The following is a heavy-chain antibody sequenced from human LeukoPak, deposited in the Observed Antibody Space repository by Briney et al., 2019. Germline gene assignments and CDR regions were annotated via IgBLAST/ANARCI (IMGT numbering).Heavy chain of an antibody. CDR3: AREGYSYGKGYFDY. V-gene: IGHV3-23*01. Sequence: GGSLRLSCAASGFTFSRNGMSWVRQTPGKGLEWVSAVSSSGGRTFYAASVKGRFTVSRDNSKDTLYLQMNSLRAEDTAVYYCAREGYSYGKGYFDYWGQGTLVTVSS. D-gene: IGHD5-18*01. CDR2: VSSSGGRT. CDR1: GFTFSRNG. J-gene: IGHJ4*02.